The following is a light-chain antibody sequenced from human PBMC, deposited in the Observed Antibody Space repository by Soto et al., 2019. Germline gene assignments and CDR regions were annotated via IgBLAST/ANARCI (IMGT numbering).Light chain of an antibody. CDR1: SSNIGAGYD. CDR3: QSYDSSLSGYV. J-gene: IGLJ1*01. Sequence: QSVLTQPPSVSRAPGQRVTISCTGSSSNIGAGYDVHWYQQLPGTAPKLLIYGNSNRPSGVPDRFSGSKSGTSASLAITGLQAEDEADYYGQSYDSSLSGYVFGTGTKVTVL. V-gene: IGLV1-40*01. CDR2: GNS.